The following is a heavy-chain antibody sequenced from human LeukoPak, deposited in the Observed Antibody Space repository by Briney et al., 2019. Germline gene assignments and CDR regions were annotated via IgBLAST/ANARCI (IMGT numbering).Heavy chain of an antibody. CDR1: GFTFSSYW. J-gene: IGHJ3*02. D-gene: IGHD5-18*01. CDR2: ISSTSSYI. V-gene: IGHV3-21*01. CDR3: AKDRGTAMPVGADAFDI. Sequence: GGSLRLPCAASGFTFSSYWMHWVRQAPGKGLEWVSSISSTSSYIYYADSVKGRFTISRDNAKNSLYLQMNSLRADDTAVYYCAKDRGTAMPVGADAFDIWGQGTMVTVSS.